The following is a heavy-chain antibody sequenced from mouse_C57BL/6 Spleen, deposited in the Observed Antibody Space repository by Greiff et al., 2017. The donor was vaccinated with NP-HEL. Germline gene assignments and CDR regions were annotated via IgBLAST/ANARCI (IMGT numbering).Heavy chain of an antibody. CDR2: ISSGGDYI. J-gene: IGHJ2*01. D-gene: IGHD1-1*01. Sequence: EVQGVESGEGLVKPGGSLKLSCAASGFTFSSYAMSWVRQTPEKRLEWVAYISSGGDYIYYADTVKGRFTISRDNARNTLYLQMSSLKSEDTAMYYCTRNLHLYGFDYWGQGTTLTVSS. CDR1: GFTFSSYA. CDR3: TRNLHLYGFDY. V-gene: IGHV5-9-1*02.